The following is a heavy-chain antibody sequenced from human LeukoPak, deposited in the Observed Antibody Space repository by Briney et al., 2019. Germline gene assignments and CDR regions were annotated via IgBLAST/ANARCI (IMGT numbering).Heavy chain of an antibody. J-gene: IGHJ4*02. CDR1: GFSLSTSGVG. CDR2: IYWDDDK. Sequence: SGPTLVNPTQTLTLTCTFSGFSLSTSGVGVGWIRQPPGKALEWLALIYWDDDKRYSPSLKSRLTITKDTSKNQVVLTMTNMDPVDTATFYRITRSGTRYFDWSDFDYWGQGTLVTVSS. V-gene: IGHV2-5*02. CDR3: ITRSGTRYFDWSDFDY. D-gene: IGHD3-9*01.